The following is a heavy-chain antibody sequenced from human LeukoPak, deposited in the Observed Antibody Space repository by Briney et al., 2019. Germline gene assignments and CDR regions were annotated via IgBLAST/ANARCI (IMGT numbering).Heavy chain of an antibody. CDR3: ARGPRITLIRGGQWYYYMDV. CDR2: INPNSGDT. CDR1: GYTFTGHY. J-gene: IGHJ6*03. V-gene: IGHV1-2*02. D-gene: IGHD3-10*01. Sequence: GASVKVSCKASGYTFTGHYMHWVRQAPGQGLEWMGWINPNSGDTNYAQNFQGRVTMTRDTSTSTAYMELSRLRSGDTAVYYWARGPRITLIRGGQWYYYMDVWGKGTTVTISS.